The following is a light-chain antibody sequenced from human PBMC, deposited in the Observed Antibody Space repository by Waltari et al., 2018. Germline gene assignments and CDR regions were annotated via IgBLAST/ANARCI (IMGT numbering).Light chain of an antibody. J-gene: IGKJ2*01. Sequence: EIVMTQSPATLSVSPGERATLSCRASQGVGNNLAWYQQKRGQAPRLLIYGASTRTTGVPARFSGSGSGTEFTLTISSLQSDDFAVYFCQQYDNWSPVTFGQGTKLEIK. CDR1: QGVGNN. V-gene: IGKV3-15*01. CDR3: QQYDNWSPVT. CDR2: GAS.